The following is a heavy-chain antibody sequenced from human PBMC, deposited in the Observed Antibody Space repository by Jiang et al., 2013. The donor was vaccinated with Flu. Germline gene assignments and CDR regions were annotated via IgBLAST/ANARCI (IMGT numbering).Heavy chain of an antibody. CDR1: GFSVRSYY. V-gene: IGHV3-53*01. CDR3: ARHPPYSSTWYPIDY. CDR2: IYSGGST. J-gene: IGHJ4*02. Sequence: QLVESGGGLIQPGGSLRLSCAASGFSVRSYYMTWVRQAPGKGLEWVSIIYSGGSTFYADSVKGRFTISRDTSKNTLYLQMNTLRAEDTALYYCARHPPYSSTWYPIDYWGQGTLVTVSS. D-gene: IGHD6-13*01.